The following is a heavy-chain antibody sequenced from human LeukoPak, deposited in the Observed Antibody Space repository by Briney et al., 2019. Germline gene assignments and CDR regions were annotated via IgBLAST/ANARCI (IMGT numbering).Heavy chain of an antibody. CDR1: GGSISSGSYY. J-gene: IGHJ5*02. Sequence: SQTLSLTXTVSGGSISSGSYYWSWIRQPAGKGLEWIGRIYTSRSTYYNLSLKSRVNISVDTSKNQFSLKLSSVTAADTAVYYCARVYDFWSGYYSINWFDPWGQGTLVTVSS. V-gene: IGHV4-61*02. D-gene: IGHD3-3*01. CDR3: ARVYDFWSGYYSINWFDP. CDR2: IYTSRST.